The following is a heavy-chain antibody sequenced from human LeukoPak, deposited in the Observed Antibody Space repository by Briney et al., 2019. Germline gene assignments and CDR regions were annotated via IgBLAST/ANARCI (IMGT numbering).Heavy chain of an antibody. CDR1: GGSISGSNYC. V-gene: IGHV4-39*07. D-gene: IGHD6-19*01. Sequence: PSETLSLTCTVSGGSISGSNYCWGWTRQPPGKGLEWIGSIYYRGSTSFNPPLKSRVTISLDTSKSQFSLKLNSVTAADTAVYYCVRGRSGWYRVDYWGQGTLVTVSS. J-gene: IGHJ4*02. CDR3: VRGRSGWYRVDY. CDR2: IYYRGST.